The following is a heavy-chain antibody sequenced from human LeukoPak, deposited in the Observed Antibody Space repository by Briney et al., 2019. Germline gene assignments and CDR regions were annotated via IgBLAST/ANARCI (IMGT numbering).Heavy chain of an antibody. D-gene: IGHD6-19*01. CDR3: ARLLISSGWSKYFDY. V-gene: IGHV1-2*02. J-gene: IGHJ4*02. CDR2: INPNSGGT. CDR1: GYTFTGYY. Sequence: ASVKVFCKASGYTFTGYYMHWVRQAPGQGLEWMGWINPNSGGTNYAQKFQGRVTMTRDTSISTAYMELSRLRSDDTAVYYCARLLISSGWSKYFDYWGQGTLVTVSS.